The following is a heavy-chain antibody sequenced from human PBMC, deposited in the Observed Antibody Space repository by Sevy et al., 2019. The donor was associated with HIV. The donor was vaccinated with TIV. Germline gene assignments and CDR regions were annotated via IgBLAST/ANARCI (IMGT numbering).Heavy chain of an antibody. Sequence: GGSLRLSCAGSGFTFNTYPMHWVRQAPGKGLEWVAVVSFDGNKKYYADSVKGRFTISRDDSKSTLYLQMNSLRPEDTAVYYCARDSGNSHCLMVGAYWGQGTLVTVSS. V-gene: IGHV3-30-3*01. CDR2: VSFDGNKK. CDR1: GFTFNTYP. CDR3: ARDSGNSHCLMVGAY. J-gene: IGHJ4*02. D-gene: IGHD1-26*01.